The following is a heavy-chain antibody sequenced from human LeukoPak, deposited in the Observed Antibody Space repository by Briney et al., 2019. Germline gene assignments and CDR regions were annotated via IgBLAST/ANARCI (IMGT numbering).Heavy chain of an antibody. J-gene: IGHJ4*02. D-gene: IGHD6-19*01. CDR1: GFTFSSYS. CDR3: ARESSGWFPFDY. V-gene: IGHV3-21*01. CDR2: ISSSSSYI. Sequence: GGSLRLSCAASGFTFSSYSMNWVRQAPGKGLEWVSSISSSSSYIYYADSVKGRFTISRDNAKDSLYLQMNSLRAEDTAVYYCARESSGWFPFDYCGQGTLVTVSS.